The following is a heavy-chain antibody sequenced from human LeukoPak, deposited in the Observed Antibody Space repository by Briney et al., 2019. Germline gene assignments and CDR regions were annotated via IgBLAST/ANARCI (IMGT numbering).Heavy chain of an antibody. J-gene: IGHJ6*02. D-gene: IGHD3-22*01. Sequence: VASVKVSCKASGYTFTGYYMHWVRQAPGQGLEWMGWINPNSGGTNYAQKFPGRVTMTRDTSISTAYMELSRLRSDDTAVYYCARSNRNYYDSSGQPLGYYYYGMDVWGQGTTVTVSS. CDR1: GYTFTGYY. CDR3: ARSNRNYYDSSGQPLGYYYYGMDV. V-gene: IGHV1-2*02. CDR2: INPNSGGT.